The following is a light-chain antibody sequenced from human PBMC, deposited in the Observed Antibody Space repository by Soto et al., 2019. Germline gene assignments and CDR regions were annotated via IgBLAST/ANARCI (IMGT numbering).Light chain of an antibody. Sequence: DIQMTQFPSSLSASVGDRVTITCQASQNINNYLNWYQQKPGRAPKLLISAASTLQGGVPSRFSGSGSGTEFTLTISSLQPEDFATYYCQQLNTYPPTFGQGTRLEIK. V-gene: IGKV1-9*01. CDR1: QNINNY. J-gene: IGKJ5*01. CDR2: AAS. CDR3: QQLNTYPPT.